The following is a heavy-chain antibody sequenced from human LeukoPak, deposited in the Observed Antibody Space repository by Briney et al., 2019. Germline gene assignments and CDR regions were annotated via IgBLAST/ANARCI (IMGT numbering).Heavy chain of an antibody. D-gene: IGHD5-12*01. Sequence: PSETLSLTCTVSGGSIRSYFWSWLRQPPGKGLEWIGYIWDTGITDYNPSLKSRVTISLDTSKNHFSLKLRSVTAADTALYFCARGLVLATDDAFDIWGQGTLVTVSS. CDR3: ARGLVLATDDAFDI. CDR1: GGSIRSYF. J-gene: IGHJ3*02. V-gene: IGHV4-59*01. CDR2: IWDTGIT.